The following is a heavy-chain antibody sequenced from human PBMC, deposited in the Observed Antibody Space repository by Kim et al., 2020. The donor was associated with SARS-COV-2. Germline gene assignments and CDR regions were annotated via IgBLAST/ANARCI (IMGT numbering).Heavy chain of an antibody. CDR2: IGNSGGDT. CDR1: GLTFSTYG. V-gene: IGHV3-23*01. Sequence: GGSLRLSCAASGLTFSTYGMSWVRQAPGKGLEAVSCIGNSGGDTYDADSVKGRFSISRDNSRNTLYLQMNSLRAEDTAVYYCAKSQTESDLNVIDVWG. D-gene: IGHD1-1*01. CDR3: AKSQTESDLNVIDV. J-gene: IGHJ6*02.